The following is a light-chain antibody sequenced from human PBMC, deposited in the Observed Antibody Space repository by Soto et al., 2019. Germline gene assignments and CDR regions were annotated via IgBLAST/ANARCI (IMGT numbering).Light chain of an antibody. CDR2: DAS. Sequence: DIQMTQSPSSLSASVGDRVTITCRASQSISSYLNWCQQKPGKAPKLLIYDASNLETGVPSRFSGSGSGTDFTFTISSLQPEDIATYYCQQYDNLPLTFGGGTKVDIK. V-gene: IGKV1-33*01. CDR3: QQYDNLPLT. CDR1: QSISSY. J-gene: IGKJ4*01.